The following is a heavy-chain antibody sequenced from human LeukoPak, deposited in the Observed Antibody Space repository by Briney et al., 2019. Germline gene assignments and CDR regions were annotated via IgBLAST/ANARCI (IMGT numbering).Heavy chain of an antibody. Sequence: ASVKVSCKASGYTFTSYDINWVRQATGQGLEWMGWMNPNNGNTNYAQKLQGRVTMTTDTSTSTAYMELRSLRSDDTAVYYCARRDPAYYTDFDYWGQGTLVTVSS. J-gene: IGHJ4*02. CDR2: MNPNNGNT. V-gene: IGHV1-18*01. D-gene: IGHD1-26*01. CDR1: GYTFTSYD. CDR3: ARRDPAYYTDFDY.